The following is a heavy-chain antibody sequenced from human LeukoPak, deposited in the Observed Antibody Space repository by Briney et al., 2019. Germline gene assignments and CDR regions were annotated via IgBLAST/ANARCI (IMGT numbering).Heavy chain of an antibody. CDR3: ARGSGWLPDS. D-gene: IGHD6-19*01. CDR2: IYDSGNT. J-gene: IGHJ4*02. V-gene: IGHV4-59*01. Sequence: SETLPLTCSVPGGSMSSYYWSWIRQSPGKGLEWIGHIYDSGNTNYNPSLKSRVTISVDTSKNEFSLQLTSVTAADTAVYYCARGSGWLPDSWGQGTRVTVSS. CDR1: GGSMSSYY.